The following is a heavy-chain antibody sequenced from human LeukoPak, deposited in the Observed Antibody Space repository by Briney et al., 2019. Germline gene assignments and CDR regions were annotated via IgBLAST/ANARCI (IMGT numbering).Heavy chain of an antibody. Sequence: GASVKVSCKASGYTFTGYYMHWVRQAPGQGLEWMGWISAYNGNTNYAQKLQGRVTMTTDTSTSTAYMELRSLRSDDTAVYYCARDTGDYYDSSGYSYWGQGTLVTVSS. J-gene: IGHJ4*02. CDR1: GYTFTGYY. V-gene: IGHV1-18*04. CDR3: ARDTGDYYDSSGYSY. CDR2: ISAYNGNT. D-gene: IGHD3-22*01.